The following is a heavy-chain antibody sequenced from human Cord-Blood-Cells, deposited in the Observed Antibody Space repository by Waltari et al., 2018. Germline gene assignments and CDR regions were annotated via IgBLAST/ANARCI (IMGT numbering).Heavy chain of an antibody. Sequence: EVMLVVSGGGLIQPGGSLRLSCAASGFTVSRNYMSWVRQAPGKGLEWVSVIYSGGSTYYADSVKGRFTISRDNAKNTLYLKMNSLRAEDTAVYYFARDLLRSLQDYWGQGTLVTVSS. CDR3: ARDLLRSLQDY. D-gene: IGHD3-3*01. V-gene: IGHV3-53*01. J-gene: IGHJ4*02. CDR2: IYSGGST. CDR1: GFTVSRNY.